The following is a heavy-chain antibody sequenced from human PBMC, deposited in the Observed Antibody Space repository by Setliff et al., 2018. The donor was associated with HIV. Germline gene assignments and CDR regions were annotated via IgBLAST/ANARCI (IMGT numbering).Heavy chain of an antibody. CDR2: IFHSGDT. Sequence: SETLSLTCSVSGVSVGSGDYYWHWIRQHPEKALEWIGYIFHSGDTYYNPSLKSRISMSVDTSKNHFSLELTSLTAADTAVYYCATRPRIAARPFDYWGQGMLVTVSS. CDR1: GVSVGSGDYY. D-gene: IGHD6-6*01. CDR3: ATRPRIAARPFDY. V-gene: IGHV4-31*03. J-gene: IGHJ4*02.